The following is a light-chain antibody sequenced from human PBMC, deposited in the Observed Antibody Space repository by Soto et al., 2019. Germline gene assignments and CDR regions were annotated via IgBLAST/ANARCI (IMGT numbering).Light chain of an antibody. CDR2: AAS. J-gene: IGKJ1*01. CDR1: QSISNF. CDR3: QHYNSYSEA. V-gene: IGKV1-16*01. Sequence: DIQMTQSPSSLSASLGDRVTITCRASQSISNFLNWVQHKPGNAPKVLISAASTLQSGVPPRFSGSESGTEFTLTISSLQPDDFATYYCQHYNSYSEAFGQGTKVELK.